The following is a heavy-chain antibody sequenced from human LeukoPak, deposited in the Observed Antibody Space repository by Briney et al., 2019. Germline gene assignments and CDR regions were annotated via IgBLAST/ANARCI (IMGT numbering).Heavy chain of an antibody. CDR2: ISYIGST. Sequence: SQTLSLTCAVSGGSISRHYWSGIREPPRKGLERSGYISYIGSTNYNPSLKSRVTISVDTSKNQFSRKLSSVTAADAAVYFCARDPTTVAKGLDIWGQGTMVTVSS. V-gene: IGHV4-59*11. J-gene: IGHJ3*02. D-gene: IGHD4-17*01. CDR3: ARDPTTVAKGLDI. CDR1: GGSISRHY.